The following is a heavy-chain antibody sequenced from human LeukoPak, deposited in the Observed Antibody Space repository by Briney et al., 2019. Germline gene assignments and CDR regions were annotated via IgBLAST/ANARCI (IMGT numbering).Heavy chain of an antibody. J-gene: IGHJ4*02. Sequence: GGSLRLACAASGFSFSSYAMSWVRQAPGKGLEWVSVISGSGDSTDYADSVKGRFTISRDNSKNTLYVQMSSLRAEDTAVYYCAKGGRYCVSTTCYCSHWGQGTLVTVSS. CDR2: ISGSGDST. CDR1: GFSFSSYA. CDR3: AKGGRYCVSTTCYCSH. V-gene: IGHV3-23*01. D-gene: IGHD2-2*01.